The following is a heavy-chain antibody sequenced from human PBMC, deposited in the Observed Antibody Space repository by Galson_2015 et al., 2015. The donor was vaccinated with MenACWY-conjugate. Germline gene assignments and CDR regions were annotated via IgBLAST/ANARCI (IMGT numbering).Heavy chain of an antibody. CDR1: GFTFSSYS. J-gene: IGHJ4*02. CDR2: ISTGSSAI. V-gene: IGHV3-48*02. CDR3: ARDRADGYKQFFDY. D-gene: IGHD5-24*01. Sequence: SLRLSCAASGFTFSSYSMNWVRQAPGKGLEWVSYISTGSSAIYYADSVKGRFTISRDNAKNSLYLQMNSLRDEDTAVYYCARDRADGYKQFFDYRGQGTLVTVSS.